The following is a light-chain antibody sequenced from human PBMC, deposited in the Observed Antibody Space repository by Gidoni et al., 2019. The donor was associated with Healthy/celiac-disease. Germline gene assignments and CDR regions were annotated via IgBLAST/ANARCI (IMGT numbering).Light chain of an antibody. J-gene: IGKJ2*01. Sequence: DIQMTKSPSTLSASVGDRVIITCRASQSISSWLAWYQQKPGKAPKLLIYKASSLESGVPSRFSGSGSGTEFTLTISSLQPDDFATYYCQQYNSYPYTFGQGTKLEIK. V-gene: IGKV1-5*03. CDR1: QSISSW. CDR2: KAS. CDR3: QQYNSYPYT.